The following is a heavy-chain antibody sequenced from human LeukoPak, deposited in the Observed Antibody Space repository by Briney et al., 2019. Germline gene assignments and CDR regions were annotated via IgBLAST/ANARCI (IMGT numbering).Heavy chain of an antibody. CDR1: GGSTSSYY. CDR3: ARGDYGSGSPADYYYYGMDV. Sequence: PSETLSLTCTVSGGSTSSYYWSWIRQPTGKGLEWIGYIYYSGSTNYNPSLKSRVTISVDTSKNQFSLKLSSVTAADTAVYYCARGDYGSGSPADYYYYGMDVWGQGTTVTVSS. D-gene: IGHD3-10*01. CDR2: IYYSGST. J-gene: IGHJ6*02. V-gene: IGHV4-59*01.